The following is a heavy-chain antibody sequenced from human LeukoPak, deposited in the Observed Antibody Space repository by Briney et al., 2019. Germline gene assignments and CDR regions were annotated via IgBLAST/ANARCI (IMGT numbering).Heavy chain of an antibody. J-gene: IGHJ5*02. CDR2: IRGKANSYAT. D-gene: IGHD3-22*01. V-gene: IGHV3-73*01. CDR3: AHTGSYYFDSGMVS. Sequence: GGSLRLSCAASGFTFSGSDMNWVRQASGKGLEWVGRIRGKANSYATAYAASVKGRFTISRDDSKNTAYLQMNSLKTEDTAVYYCAHTGSYYFDSGMVSWGQGALVTVSS. CDR1: GFTFSGSD.